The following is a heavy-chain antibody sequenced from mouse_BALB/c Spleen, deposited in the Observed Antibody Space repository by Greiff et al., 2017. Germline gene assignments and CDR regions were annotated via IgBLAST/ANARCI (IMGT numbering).Heavy chain of an antibody. J-gene: IGHJ4*01. CDR1: GYTFTSYN. D-gene: IGHD2-4*01. CDR3: ARVYDYDGNAMDY. Sequence: QVQLQQPGAELVKPGASVKMSCKASGYTFTSYNMHWVKQTPGQGLEWIGAIYPGNGDTSYNQKFKCKATLTADKSSSTAYMQLSSLTSEDSAVYYCARVYDYDGNAMDYWGQGTSVTVSS. CDR2: IYPGNGDT. V-gene: IGHV1-12*01.